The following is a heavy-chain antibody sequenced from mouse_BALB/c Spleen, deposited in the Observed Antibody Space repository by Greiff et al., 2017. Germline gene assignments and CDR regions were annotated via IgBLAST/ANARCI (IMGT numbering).Heavy chain of an antibody. CDR2: IAPGSGST. J-gene: IGHJ2*01. CDR1: GYTLTSYW. Sequence: DLVKPGASVKLSCKASGYTLTSYWINWIKQRPGQGLEWIGRIAPGSGSTYYNEMFKGKATLTVDTSSSTAYIQLSSLSSEDSAVYFCAREGYGYFDYWGQGTTLTVSS. D-gene: IGHD2-10*02. V-gene: IGHV1S41*01. CDR3: AREGYGYFDY.